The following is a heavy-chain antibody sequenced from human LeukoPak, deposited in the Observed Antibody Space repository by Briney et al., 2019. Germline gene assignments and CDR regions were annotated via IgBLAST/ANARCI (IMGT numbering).Heavy chain of an antibody. CDR3: ARGISVDAFDI. V-gene: IGHV1-8*01. CDR1: GYTFTSYD. D-gene: IGHD3-10*01. J-gene: IGHJ3*02. Sequence: ASVKVSCKASGYTFTSYDINWVRQATGQGLEWMGWMSPNSGNTGYAQKFQGRVTMTRDTSISTAYMELSSLRSEDTAVYYCARGISVDAFDIWGQGTMVTVSS. CDR2: MSPNSGNT.